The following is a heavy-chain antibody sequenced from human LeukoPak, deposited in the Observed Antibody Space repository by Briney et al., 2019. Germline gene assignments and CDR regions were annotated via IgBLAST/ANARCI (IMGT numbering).Heavy chain of an antibody. J-gene: IGHJ4*02. Sequence: SETLSLTCAVYGGSFSGYYWSWIRQPPGKGLEWIGEINHSGSTNYNPSLKSRVTISVDTSKNQFSLKLSSVTAADTAVYYCATIYYDSSDWGQGTLVTVSS. CDR1: GGSFSGYY. V-gene: IGHV4-34*01. CDR3: ATIYYDSSD. CDR2: INHSGST. D-gene: IGHD3-22*01.